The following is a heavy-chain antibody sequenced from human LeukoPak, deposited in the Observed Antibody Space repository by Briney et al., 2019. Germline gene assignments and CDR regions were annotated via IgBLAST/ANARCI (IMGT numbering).Heavy chain of an antibody. D-gene: IGHD3-22*01. CDR1: GGSISSSSYY. V-gene: IGHV4-39*07. Sequence: SETLSLTCTVSGGSISSSSYYWGWIRQPPGKGLEWIGSIYYSGSTYYNPSLKSRVTISVDTSKNQFSLKLSSVTAADTAVYYCARDVDYYDSSGYYGYFDYWGQGTLVTVSS. CDR3: ARDVDYYDSSGYYGYFDY. CDR2: IYYSGST. J-gene: IGHJ4*02.